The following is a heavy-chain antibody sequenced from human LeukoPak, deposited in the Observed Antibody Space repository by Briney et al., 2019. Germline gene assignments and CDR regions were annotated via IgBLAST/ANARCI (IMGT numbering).Heavy chain of an antibody. D-gene: IGHD3-22*01. V-gene: IGHV1-69*04. Sequence: SVNVSCKSSGGTFSIYAISWVRQAPGQGLEWMGRVIPILGIANYAQKFQGRVTITADKSTSTAYMELSSLRSEDTAVYYCAREKPPIVVAPYYFDYWGQGTLVTVSS. CDR1: GGTFSIYA. CDR2: VIPILGIA. J-gene: IGHJ4*02. CDR3: AREKPPIVVAPYYFDY.